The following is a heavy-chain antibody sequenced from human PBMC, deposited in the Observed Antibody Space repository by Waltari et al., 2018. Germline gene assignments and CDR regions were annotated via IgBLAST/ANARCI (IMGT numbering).Heavy chain of an antibody. CDR1: GGPITSSSYY. D-gene: IGHD6-19*01. CDR3: ARRQWAALFDY. CDR2: IYYSGTT. Sequence: QVQLQESGPGLVRPSETLSLTCTVSGGPITSSSYYWGWIRQSPGKGLEWIGTIYYSGTTYYNPSLESRVTLSVDTSKNQFSLKLKSVTAADTALYFCARRQWAALFDYWGQGSLVTVSS. V-gene: IGHV4-39*01. J-gene: IGHJ4*02.